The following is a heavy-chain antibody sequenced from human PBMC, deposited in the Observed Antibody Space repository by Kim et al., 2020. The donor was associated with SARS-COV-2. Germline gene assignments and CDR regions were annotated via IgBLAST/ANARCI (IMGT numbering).Heavy chain of an antibody. J-gene: IGHJ4*02. D-gene: IGHD6-13*01. CDR3: AIGPGGSSWYGDY. CDR1: GFTFSSYA. V-gene: IGHV3-23*01. Sequence: GGSLRLSCAASGFTFSSYAMSWVRQAPGKGLEWVSAISGSGGSTYYADSVKGRFTISRDNSKNTLYLQMNSLRAEDTAVYYCAIGPGGSSWYGDYWGQGTLVTVSS. CDR2: ISGSGGST.